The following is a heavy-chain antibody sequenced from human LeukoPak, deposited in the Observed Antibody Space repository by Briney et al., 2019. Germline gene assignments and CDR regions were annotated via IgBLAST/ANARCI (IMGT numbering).Heavy chain of an antibody. CDR3: AKVRGYSYGGDLDY. J-gene: IGHJ4*01. V-gene: IGHV3-23*01. Sequence: GGSLRLSCVASGFTFNNYTMTWVRQAPGKGLECVSGISSDGSVSTEYADSVKGRFTISRDNFRNTLYLQMNTLTADDPGVYYCAKVRGYSYGGDLDYWGHGTLVTVSS. D-gene: IGHD5-18*01. CDR1: GFTFNNYT. CDR2: ISSDGSVST.